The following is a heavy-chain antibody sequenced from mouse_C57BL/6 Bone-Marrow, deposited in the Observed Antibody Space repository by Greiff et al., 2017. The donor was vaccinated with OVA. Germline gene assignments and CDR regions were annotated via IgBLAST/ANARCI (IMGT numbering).Heavy chain of an antibody. CDR3: ASELGY. V-gene: IGHV1-50*01. J-gene: IGHJ2*01. CDR1: GYTFTSYW. Sequence: QVQLQQPGAELVTPGASVKLSCKASGYTFTSYWMQWVKQRPGQGLEWIGEIDPSDSYTNYNQKFKGKATLTVDTSSSTAYMQLSSLTSEDSAVYYCASELGYCGQGTTLTVSS. D-gene: IGHD3-1*01. CDR2: IDPSDSYT.